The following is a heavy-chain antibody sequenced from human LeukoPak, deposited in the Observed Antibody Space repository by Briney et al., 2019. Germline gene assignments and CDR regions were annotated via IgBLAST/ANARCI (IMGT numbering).Heavy chain of an antibody. CDR2: LSDAGVRI. CDR1: GFTFRNYG. V-gene: IGHV3-23*01. Sequence: GGSLRLSCIASGFTFRNYGMSWVRQAPGKGLEWVSGLSDAGVRIFYSDSVKGRFTISRDNSKNTLYLQMNSLRAEDTAVYYCAKVPQTTTVTHFDYWGQGTLVTVSS. CDR3: AKVPQTTTVTHFDY. D-gene: IGHD4-11*01. J-gene: IGHJ4*02.